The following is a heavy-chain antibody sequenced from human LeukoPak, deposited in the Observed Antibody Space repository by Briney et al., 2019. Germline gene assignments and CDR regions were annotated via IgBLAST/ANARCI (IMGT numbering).Heavy chain of an antibody. CDR2: ISAYNGNT. V-gene: IGHV1-18*04. D-gene: IGHD3-10*01. CDR1: GYTFTGYY. Sequence: ASVKVSCKASGYTFTGYYMHWVRQAPGQGLEWMGWISAYNGNTNYAQKLQGRVTMTTDTSTSTAYMELRSLRSDDTAVYYCARCGEAPRAWFDPWGQGTLVTVSS. J-gene: IGHJ5*02. CDR3: ARCGEAPRAWFDP.